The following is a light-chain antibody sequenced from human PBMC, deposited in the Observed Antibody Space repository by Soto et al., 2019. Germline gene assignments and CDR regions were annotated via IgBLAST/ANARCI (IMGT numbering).Light chain of an antibody. CDR2: AAS. CDR1: QSVSSN. J-gene: IGKJ2*01. V-gene: IGKV3-15*01. CDR3: QQYNKWPPYT. Sequence: EIVMTQSPATLSVSPGERATLSCRASQSVSSNLAWYQQKPGQAPRLLIYAASTRATGIPARFSGSGSGTEFTLTISSLQSEDFAVYYCQQYNKWPPYTLGQGNKLEIK.